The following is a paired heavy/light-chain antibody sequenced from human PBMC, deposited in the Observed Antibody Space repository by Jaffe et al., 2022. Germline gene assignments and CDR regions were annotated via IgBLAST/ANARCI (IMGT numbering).Heavy chain of an antibody. Sequence: EVQLVESGGGLVQPGGSLRLSCAASGFTFSSYDMHWVRQATGKGLEWVSAIGTAGDTYYPGSVKGRFTISRENAKNSLYLQMNSLRAGDTAVYYCARAPGYCSGGSCYTKSYWYFDLWGRGTLVTVSS. V-gene: IGHV3-13*01. CDR2: IGTAGDT. J-gene: IGHJ2*01. CDR3: ARAPGYCSGGSCYTKSYWYFDL. D-gene: IGHD2-15*01. CDR1: GFTFSSYD.
Light chain of an antibody. J-gene: IGLJ2*01. CDR1: ALPKQY. CDR3: QSADSSGTPHVV. V-gene: IGLV3-25*03. Sequence: SYELTQPPSVSVSPGQTARITCSGDALPKQYAYWYQQKPGQAPVLVIYKDSERPSGIPERFSGSSSGTTVTLTISGVQAEDEADYYCQSADSSGTPHVVFGGGTKLTVL. CDR2: KDS.